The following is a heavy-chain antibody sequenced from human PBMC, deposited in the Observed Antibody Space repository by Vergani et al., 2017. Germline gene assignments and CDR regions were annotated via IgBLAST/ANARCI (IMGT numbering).Heavy chain of an antibody. V-gene: IGHV3-74*01. D-gene: IGHD1-26*01. CDR3: ARDGWELLDYFYYMDV. J-gene: IGHJ6*03. Sequence: VQLVESGGGLVQPGGSLRLFCTASGFTFSNYWMQLVRQAPGKRLMWVSRINSDGDSTSYADSVKGRFTISRDNAKNTLYLQMDSLRAEDTAVYYCARDGWELLDYFYYMDVWGKGTTVAVSS. CDR1: GFTFSNYW. CDR2: INSDGDST.